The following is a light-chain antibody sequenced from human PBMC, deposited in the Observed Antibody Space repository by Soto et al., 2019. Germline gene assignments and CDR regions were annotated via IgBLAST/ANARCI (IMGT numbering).Light chain of an antibody. CDR1: SSDVGAYGY. V-gene: IGLV2-14*01. CDR2: EVS. CDR3: RSYTTSSTVV. Sequence: QSALTQPASVSGSPGQSITISCTGTSSDVGAYGYVSWYQQHPGKAPKLMIYEVSYRPSGVSNRFSGSKSGNAASLTISGPQAEYEADYYCRSYTTSSTVVFGGGTKLTVL. J-gene: IGLJ2*01.